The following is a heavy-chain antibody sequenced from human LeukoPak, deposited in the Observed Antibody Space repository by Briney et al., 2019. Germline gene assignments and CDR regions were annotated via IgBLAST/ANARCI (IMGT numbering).Heavy chain of an antibody. CDR1: GGTFSSYA. D-gene: IGHD3-16*01. J-gene: IGHJ5*02. CDR3: ARDKGGRGGSGYDH. Sequence: VASVKVSCKASGGTFSSYAISWVRQAPGQGLEWMGWINPNSGGTNYAQKFQGRVTMTRDTSISTAYMELSRLRSDDTAVYYCARDKGGRGGSGYDHWGQGTLVTVSS. CDR2: INPNSGGT. V-gene: IGHV1-2*02.